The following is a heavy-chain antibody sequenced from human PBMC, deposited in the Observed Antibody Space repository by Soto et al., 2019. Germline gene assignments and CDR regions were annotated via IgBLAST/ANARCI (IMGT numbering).Heavy chain of an antibody. CDR2: IYYIGSA. V-gene: IGHV4-31*02. Sequence: WTWIHQHPGTGLGWIGYIYYIGSAYYNPSLKSRVTISVDTSRSQFSLKLSSVTAAGTAVYYCARWFYYGSGTFDYWGQGTLVTVSS. D-gene: IGHD3-10*01. CDR3: ARWFYYGSGTFDY. J-gene: IGHJ4*02.